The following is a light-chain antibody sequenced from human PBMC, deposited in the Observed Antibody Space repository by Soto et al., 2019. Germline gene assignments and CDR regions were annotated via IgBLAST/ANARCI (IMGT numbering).Light chain of an antibody. CDR1: QSVDSSD. J-gene: IGKJ3*01. Sequence: EIVLTQSPGTLSVSPGERATLSCRASQSVDSSDLAWFQQKPGQAPRLLIYGASRRATGIPDRFSGIGSGIEFTLTISRLEPEDSAVYYCQHHDSSFFVTFGTGTKSGYQT. V-gene: IGKV3-20*01. CDR3: QHHDSSFFVT. CDR2: GAS.